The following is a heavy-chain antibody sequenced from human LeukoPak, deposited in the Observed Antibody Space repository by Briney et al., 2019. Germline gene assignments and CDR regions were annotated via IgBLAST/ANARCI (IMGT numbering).Heavy chain of an antibody. D-gene: IGHD2-21*02. J-gene: IGHJ1*01. V-gene: IGHV3-48*01. CDR3: ARTDETAPAEDFQH. CDR2: ISSDGGTI. CDR1: GFTFSRKT. Sequence: GGSLRLSCAASGFTFSRKTMNWVRQAPGKGLEWVSYISSDGGTIYYADSVKGRFTISRDNSKNTLYLQMKSLRAEDTAVYYCARTDETAPAEDFQHWGQGTLVTVSS.